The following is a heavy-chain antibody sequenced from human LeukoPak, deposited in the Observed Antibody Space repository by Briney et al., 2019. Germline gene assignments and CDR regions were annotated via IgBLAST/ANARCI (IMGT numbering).Heavy chain of an antibody. V-gene: IGHV5-51*01. CDR1: GYTFTTYW. CDR3: ARLAYYYSSGSHNYFDS. J-gene: IGHJ4*02. CDR2: IYPGDSDT. Sequence: GESLKISCKGSGYTFTTYWIGWVRQMPGKGLEWMAIIYPGDSDTRYSPSFQGQVTISADKSMSTAYLQWSSLKASDTAMYYCARLAYYYSSGSHNYFDSWGQGTLVTVSS. D-gene: IGHD3-10*01.